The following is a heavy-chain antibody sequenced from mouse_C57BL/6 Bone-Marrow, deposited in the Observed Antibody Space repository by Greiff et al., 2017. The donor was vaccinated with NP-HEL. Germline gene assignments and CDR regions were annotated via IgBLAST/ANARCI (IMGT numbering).Heavy chain of an antibody. CDR3: ARGGFYYDYDDYAMDY. Sequence: QVQLQQPGAELVIPGASVKLSCKASGYTFTSYWMHWVKQRPGQGLEWIGEIDPSDSYTNYNQKFKGKSTLTVDKSSSTAYMQLSSLTSEDSAVYYCARGGFYYDYDDYAMDYWGQGTSVTVSS. J-gene: IGHJ4*01. D-gene: IGHD2-4*01. CDR1: GYTFTSYW. V-gene: IGHV1-69*01. CDR2: IDPSDSYT.